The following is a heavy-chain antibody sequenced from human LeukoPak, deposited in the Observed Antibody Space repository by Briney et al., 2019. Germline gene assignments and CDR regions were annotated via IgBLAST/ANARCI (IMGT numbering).Heavy chain of an antibody. Sequence: PGGSLRLSCAASGFVFDDYAIHWVRQAPGKGLEWFSLINWEGGYTYYADSVRGRFTISRDNDKNSLYLQMNSLRTEDTGLYYCAKDGGLAMVKYYFDSWGQGTLVTVSS. CDR3: AKDGGLAMVKYYFDS. CDR1: GFVFDDYA. V-gene: IGHV3-43D*04. J-gene: IGHJ4*02. CDR2: INWEGGYT. D-gene: IGHD5-18*01.